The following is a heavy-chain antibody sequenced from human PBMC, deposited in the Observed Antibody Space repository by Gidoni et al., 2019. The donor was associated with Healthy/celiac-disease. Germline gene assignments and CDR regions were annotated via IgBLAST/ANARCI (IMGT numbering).Heavy chain of an antibody. V-gene: IGHV1-2*04. J-gene: IGHJ5*02. CDR3: ARGARNHYGGPGYSSSWFGDWFDP. Sequence: QVQLVQSGAEVKKPGASVKVSCKASGYTFTGYYMHWVRQAPGQGLEWMGWINPNSGGTNYAQKFQGWVTMTRDTSISTAYMELSRLRSDDTAVYYCARGARNHYGGPGYSSSWFGDWFDPWGQGTLVTVSS. CDR2: INPNSGGT. CDR1: GYTFTGYY. D-gene: IGHD6-13*01.